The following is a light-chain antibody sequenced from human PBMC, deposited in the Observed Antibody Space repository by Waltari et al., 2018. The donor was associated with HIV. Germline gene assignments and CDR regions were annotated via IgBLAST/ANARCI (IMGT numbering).Light chain of an antibody. Sequence: SVLTQPPSVSGAPGQRGPIPRTASRSNIGAGHDVHWYQQLPGTAPKLLIHGNSNRPSGVPDRFSGSKSGTSASLAITGLQAEDEADYYCQSYDSSLSGSVFGGGTKLTVL. CDR2: GNS. CDR1: RSNIGAGHD. CDR3: QSYDSSLSGSV. J-gene: IGLJ2*01. V-gene: IGLV1-40*01.